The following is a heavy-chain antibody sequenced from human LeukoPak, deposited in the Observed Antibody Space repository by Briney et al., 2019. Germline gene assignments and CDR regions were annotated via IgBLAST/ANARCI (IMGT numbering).Heavy chain of an antibody. J-gene: IGHJ5*02. CDR1: GYSFTSYW. V-gene: IGHV5-51*01. Sequence: GESLKISCKGSGYSFTSYWIGWVRQMPGKGLEWMGIIYPGDSDTRYSPSFQGQVTISADKSISTAYLQWSSLKASDTAMYYCARRSSSWYGPHLDWFDPWGQGTLVTLSS. CDR3: ARRSSSWYGPHLDWFDP. D-gene: IGHD6-13*01. CDR2: IYPGDSDT.